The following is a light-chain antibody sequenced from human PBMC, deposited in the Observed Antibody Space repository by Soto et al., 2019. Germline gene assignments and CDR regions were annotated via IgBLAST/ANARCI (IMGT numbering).Light chain of an antibody. CDR2: GAS. V-gene: IGKV1-9*01. J-gene: IGKJ5*01. CDR3: QQFNSYPIT. Sequence: DIQLTQSPSFLSASVGDRVTITCRASQGISSHLAWYQQKPGKAPKLLIYGASTLQSGVPSRFSGSGSGTEFTLTTSSLQPEDFATYYCQQFNSYPITFGQGTRLEIK. CDR1: QGISSH.